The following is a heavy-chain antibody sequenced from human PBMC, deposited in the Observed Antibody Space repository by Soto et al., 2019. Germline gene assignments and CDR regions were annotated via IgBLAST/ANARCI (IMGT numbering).Heavy chain of an antibody. D-gene: IGHD1-26*01. Sequence: GGSLRLSCAASGFTFSSYSVNWVRQAPGKGLEWVSYISSGSKTIFYADSVKGRFTVSRDNAKNSQYLQMNSLRDEDTAVYYCAREDILGARSFDYWGQGTLVTVSS. CDR1: GFTFSSYS. J-gene: IGHJ4*02. CDR3: AREDILGARSFDY. CDR2: ISSGSKTI. V-gene: IGHV3-48*02.